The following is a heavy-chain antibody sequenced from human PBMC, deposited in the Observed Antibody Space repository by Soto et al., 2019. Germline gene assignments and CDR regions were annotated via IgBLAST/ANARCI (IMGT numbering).Heavy chain of an antibody. Sequence: EVQLLESGGGLVQPGGSLRLYCAASGFTFSSYAMSWVLQAPGKGLEWVSALSGSGGSTYYADSVKGRFTISRDNSKNTLYLQMNSLRAEDTAVYYCATRPIGGMIVVVVDYWGQGTLVTVSS. CDR1: GFTFSSYA. V-gene: IGHV3-23*01. J-gene: IGHJ4*02. CDR2: LSGSGGST. D-gene: IGHD3-22*01. CDR3: ATRPIGGMIVVVVDY.